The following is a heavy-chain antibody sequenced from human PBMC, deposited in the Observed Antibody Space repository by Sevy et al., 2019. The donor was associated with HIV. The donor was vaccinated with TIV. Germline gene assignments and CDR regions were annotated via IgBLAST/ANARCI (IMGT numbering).Heavy chain of an antibody. J-gene: IGHJ4*02. Sequence: GGSLRLSCSASGFTFSNFGMHWVRQVPGKGLEWVKFIRYDGSDKYYAASRKGRFTISRDDSKNTLYLKMDSLRAEETAIYYCAKDLAGPGRRYFDYWGQGTQVTVSS. CDR3: AKDLAGPGRRYFDY. CDR2: IRYDGSDK. V-gene: IGHV3-30*02. D-gene: IGHD6-13*01. CDR1: GFTFSNFG.